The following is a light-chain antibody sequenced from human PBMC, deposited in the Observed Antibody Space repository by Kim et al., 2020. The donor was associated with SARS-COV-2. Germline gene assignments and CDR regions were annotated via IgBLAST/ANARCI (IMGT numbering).Light chain of an antibody. V-gene: IGKV1-5*01. CDR2: DAS. Sequence: ACVGDRVTITCRASQSISSWLAWYQQKPGKAPKLLIYDASSLESGVPSRFSGSGSGTEFTLTISSLQPDDFATYYCQQYNSYSPTFGGGTKVEIK. CDR1: QSISSW. J-gene: IGKJ4*01. CDR3: QQYNSYSPT.